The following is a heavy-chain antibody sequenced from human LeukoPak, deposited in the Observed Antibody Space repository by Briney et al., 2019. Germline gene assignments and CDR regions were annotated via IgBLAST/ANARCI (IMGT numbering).Heavy chain of an antibody. J-gene: IGHJ6*03. D-gene: IGHD5-24*01. CDR2: ISAYNGNT. CDR1: GYTFTSYD. CDR3: ARGGDGYNYYYYYYMDV. V-gene: IGHV1-18*01. Sequence: ASVKVSCKASGYTFTSYDINWVRQATGQGLEWMGWISAYNGNTNYAQKLQGRVTMTTDTSTSTAYMELRSLRSDDTAVYYCARGGDGYNYYYYYYMDVWGKGTTVTVSS.